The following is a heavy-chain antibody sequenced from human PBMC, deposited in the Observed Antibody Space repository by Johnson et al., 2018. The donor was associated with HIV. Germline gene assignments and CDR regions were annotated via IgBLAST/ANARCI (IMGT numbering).Heavy chain of an antibody. V-gene: IGHV3-30*18. D-gene: IGHD1-26*01. J-gene: IGHJ3*02. CDR1: GFIIDDYG. Sequence: QVQLVESGGGVVRPGGSLRLSCAASGFIIDDYGMSWVRQAPGKGLEWVAVISYDGSNKYYADSVKGRFTISIDNSKNTLYLQMNSLRAEDTAVYYCAKDLFTEREDDAFDIWGQGTMVTVSS. CDR3: AKDLFTEREDDAFDI. CDR2: ISYDGSNK.